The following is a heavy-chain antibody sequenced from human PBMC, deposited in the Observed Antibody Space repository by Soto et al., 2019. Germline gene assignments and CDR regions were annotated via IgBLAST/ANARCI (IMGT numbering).Heavy chain of an antibody. D-gene: IGHD3-3*01. Sequence: QVQLQESGPGLVKPSQTLSLTCTVSGGSISSGGYYWSWIRQHPGKGLEWIGYIYYSGSTYYNPSLKSRVTISVDTSKNQCSLKLSSVTAADTAMYYCARDGAGSGSDYWGQGTLVTVSS. CDR1: GGSISSGGYY. V-gene: IGHV4-31*03. CDR2: IYYSGST. CDR3: ARDGAGSGSDY. J-gene: IGHJ4*02.